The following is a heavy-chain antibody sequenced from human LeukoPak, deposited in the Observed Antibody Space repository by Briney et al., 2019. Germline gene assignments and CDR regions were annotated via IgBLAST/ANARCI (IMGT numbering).Heavy chain of an antibody. CDR3: VRDLYSRSPYFDV. Sequence: TGGSLRLSCAASGFTFSSFGMRWVRQAPGRGLEWVASISYDGRDKYYVDSVKGRFFISKDSSMSTLYLDMNSLRPEDTALYYCVRDLYSRSPYFDVWGQGTLVTVSS. CDR2: ISYDGRDK. J-gene: IGHJ4*02. CDR1: GFTFSSFG. D-gene: IGHD2-21*01. V-gene: IGHV3-30*03.